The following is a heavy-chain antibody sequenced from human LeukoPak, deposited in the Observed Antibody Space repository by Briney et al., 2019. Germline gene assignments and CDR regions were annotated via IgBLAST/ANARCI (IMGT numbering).Heavy chain of an antibody. J-gene: IGHJ5*02. CDR2: IHYDGTNE. D-gene: IGHD3-10*01. V-gene: IGHV3-30*02. Sequence: GGSLRLSCAASGFTFSSYGMHWVRQAPGKGLEWVAFIHYDGTNEYYADSVKGRFTISRENFKNTLSLQMNGLRVEDTALYYCVNSGFDPWGQGTLVTVSS. CDR3: VNSGFDP. CDR1: GFTFSSYG.